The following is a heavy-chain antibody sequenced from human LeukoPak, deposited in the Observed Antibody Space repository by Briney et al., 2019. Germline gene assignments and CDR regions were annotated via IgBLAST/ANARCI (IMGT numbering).Heavy chain of an antibody. CDR2: IYYSGST. D-gene: IGHD6-6*01. J-gene: IGHJ4*02. Sequence: SETLSLTCTVSGGSISSSSYYWGWIRQPPGKGLEWIGSIYYSGSTYYNPSLKSRVTISVDTSKNQFSLKLSSVTAADTAVYYCARDTLGYSSSSGIDYWGQGTLVTVSS. V-gene: IGHV4-39*07. CDR3: ARDTLGYSSSSGIDY. CDR1: GGSISSSSYY.